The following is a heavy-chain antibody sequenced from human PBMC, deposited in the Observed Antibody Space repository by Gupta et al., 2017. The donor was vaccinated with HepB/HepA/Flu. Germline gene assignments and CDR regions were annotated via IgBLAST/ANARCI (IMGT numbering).Heavy chain of an antibody. D-gene: IGHD3-3*01. CDR2: INHSGST. J-gene: IGHJ4*02. V-gene: IGHV4-34*01. Sequence: YLSWIRQPPGKGLEWIGEINHSGSTNYNPSLKSRVTISVDTSKNQFSLKLSSVTAADTAVYYCARVHDFWSGTSRGEQYYFDYWGQGTLVTVYS. CDR3: ARVHDFWSGTSRGEQYYFDY. CDR1: Y.